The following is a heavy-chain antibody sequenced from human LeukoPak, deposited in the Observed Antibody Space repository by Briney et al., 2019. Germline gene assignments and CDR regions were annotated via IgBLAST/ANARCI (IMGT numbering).Heavy chain of an antibody. CDR2: INHSGST. V-gene: IGHV4-34*01. D-gene: IGHD2-2*01. CDR1: GGSFSGYY. Sequence: PSETLSLTCAVYGGSFSGYYWSWIRQPPGKGLEWIGEINHSGSTNYNPSLKSRVTISVDTSKNQFSLKLSSVTAADTAVYYCARADGDIVVVPAAHLTKINHQYYFDYWGQGTLVTVSS. CDR3: ARADGDIVVVPAAHLTKINHQYYFDY. J-gene: IGHJ4*02.